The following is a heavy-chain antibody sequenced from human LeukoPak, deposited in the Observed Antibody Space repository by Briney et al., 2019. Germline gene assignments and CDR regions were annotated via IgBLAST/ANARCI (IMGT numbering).Heavy chain of an antibody. CDR1: GFTFSSYW. V-gene: IGHV3-7*01. CDR2: IKQDGSEK. Sequence: GGSLRLSCAASGFTFSSYWMSWVRQAPGKRLEWVANIKQDGSEKYYVDSVKGRFTISRDNAKNSLYLQMNSLRAEDTAVYYCARVPSALYYYDSSGHADYWGQGTLVTVSS. J-gene: IGHJ4*02. D-gene: IGHD3-22*01. CDR3: ARVPSALYYYDSSGHADY.